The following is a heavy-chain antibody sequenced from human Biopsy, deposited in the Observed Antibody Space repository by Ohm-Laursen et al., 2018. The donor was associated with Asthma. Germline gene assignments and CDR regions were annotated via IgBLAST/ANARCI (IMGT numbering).Heavy chain of an antibody. V-gene: IGHV1-46*01. J-gene: IGHJ4*02. CDR2: INPSGGST. D-gene: IGHD1-26*01. CDR3: ARDGPVGAPSDY. Sequence: SVKVSCKASGYTFTSYYMHWVRQAPGQGLVWMGIINPSGGSTSYAQKFQGRVTMTRDTSTSTAYMELRSLRSDDTAVYYCARDGPVGAPSDYWGQGALVTVSS. CDR1: GYTFTSYY.